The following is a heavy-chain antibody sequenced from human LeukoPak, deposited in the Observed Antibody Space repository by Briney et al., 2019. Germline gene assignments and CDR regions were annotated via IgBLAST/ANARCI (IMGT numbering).Heavy chain of an antibody. CDR3: AKDRRGPMVNFGVDY. Sequence: ASVKVSCKASGYTFTGYYMHWVRQAPGQGLEWMGYINPNTGGTNYAQKFQGRVTMTRDTSISTAYMELSRLRSDDTAVYYCAKDRRGPMVNFGVDYWGQGTLVTVSS. D-gene: IGHD5-18*01. J-gene: IGHJ4*02. CDR2: INPNTGGT. V-gene: IGHV1-2*02. CDR1: GYTFTGYY.